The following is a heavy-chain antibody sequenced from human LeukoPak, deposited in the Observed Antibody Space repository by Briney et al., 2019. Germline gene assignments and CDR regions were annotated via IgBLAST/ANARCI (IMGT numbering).Heavy chain of an antibody. CDR2: IYYSGST. D-gene: IGHD3-22*01. CDR1: GGSISSSSYY. V-gene: IGHV4-39*01. CDR3: ARATFTMIVVVQGAFDI. J-gene: IGHJ3*02. Sequence: SETLSLTCTVPGGSISSSSYYWGWIRQPPGKGLEWIGNIYYSGSTYYNPSLKSRVTISVDTSKNQFSLKLSSVTAADTAVYYCARATFTMIVVVQGAFDIWGQGTMVTVAS.